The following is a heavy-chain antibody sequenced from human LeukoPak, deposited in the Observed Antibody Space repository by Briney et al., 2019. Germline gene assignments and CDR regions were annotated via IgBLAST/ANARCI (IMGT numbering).Heavy chain of an antibody. CDR3: ARAPYDILTGYSLNWFDP. D-gene: IGHD3-9*01. J-gene: IGHJ5*02. V-gene: IGHV1-3*01. Sequence: ASVKVSCKASGYTFTTYAMHWVRQAPGQRLEWMGWINGDNGDTKYSQKFQGRVAITRDTSAYTAYMELRSLSSADTAVYFCARAPYDILTGYSLNWFDPWGQGTLVTVSS. CDR1: GYTFTTYA. CDR2: INGDNGDT.